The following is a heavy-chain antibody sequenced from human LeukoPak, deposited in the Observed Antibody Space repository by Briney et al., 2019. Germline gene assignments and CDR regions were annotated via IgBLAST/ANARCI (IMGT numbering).Heavy chain of an antibody. CDR1: GYTFTSYN. D-gene: IGHD2-8*01. CDR2: MNPNSGNT. V-gene: IGHV1-8*01. CDR3: ARTKTDHDAFDI. J-gene: IGHJ3*02. Sequence: ASVKVSCKASGYTFTSYNINWVRQATGQGLEWMGWMNPNSGNTGYAQKFQGRVTMTRYTSISTAYMELSSLRSEDTAVYYCARTKTDHDAFDIWGQGTMVTVFS.